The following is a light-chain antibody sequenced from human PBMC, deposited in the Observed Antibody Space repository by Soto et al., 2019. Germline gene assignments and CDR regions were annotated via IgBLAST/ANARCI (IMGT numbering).Light chain of an antibody. CDR3: QQYYSDWT. V-gene: IGKV1-5*01. CDR2: EAS. CDR1: QSISGW. Sequence: DIQMKHSPSTLSASVGDRVTITCRASQSISGWLAWYQQKPGTAPKLLIDEASNLESGVPSRCSGSGSGTEFTLTISILQPDDFATYYGQQYYSDWTFGQGTKVDI. J-gene: IGKJ1*01.